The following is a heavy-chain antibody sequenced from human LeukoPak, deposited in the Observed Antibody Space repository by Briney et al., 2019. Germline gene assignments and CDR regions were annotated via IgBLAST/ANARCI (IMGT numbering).Heavy chain of an antibody. D-gene: IGHD3-9*01. CDR3: ATYYDILTGYYNGLDY. CDR1: GFTFSSYA. Sequence: GGSLRLSYAASGFTFSSYAMSWVRQAPGKGLEWVSAISGSGSSTYYADSVKGRLTISRDNSKNTLHLQMNSLRAEDTAVYYCATYYDILTGYYNGLDYWGQGTLVTVSS. J-gene: IGHJ4*02. V-gene: IGHV3-23*01. CDR2: ISGSGSST.